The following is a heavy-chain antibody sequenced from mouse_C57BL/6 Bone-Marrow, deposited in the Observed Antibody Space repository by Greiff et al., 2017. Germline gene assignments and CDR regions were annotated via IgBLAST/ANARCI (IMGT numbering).Heavy chain of an antibody. CDR2: IYPRSGNT. V-gene: IGHV1-81*01. Sequence: VQLQQSGAELARPGASVKLSCKASGYTFTSYGISWVKQSTGQGLEWIGEIYPRSGNTYYNEKFKGKATLTADKSSSTAYMELRSLTSEDSAVYFCARDGGYHAMDYWGQGTSVTVSS. D-gene: IGHD1-1*02. J-gene: IGHJ4*01. CDR3: ARDGGYHAMDY. CDR1: GYTFTSYG.